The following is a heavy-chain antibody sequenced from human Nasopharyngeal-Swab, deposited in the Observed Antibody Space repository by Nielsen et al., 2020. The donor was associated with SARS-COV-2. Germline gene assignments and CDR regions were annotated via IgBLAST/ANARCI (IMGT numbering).Heavy chain of an antibody. CDR3: ARGAAVLYGMDV. CDR1: GDSVPRTIAA. D-gene: IGHD6-19*01. Sequence: SQTLSLTCVISGDSVPRTIAAWNWIRQSPSRGLAWLGRTYYRSKWYNDYAVSVESRITINPDTSKNQVTLQLDSVTPEDTAVYYCARGAAVLYGMDVWGQGTTVTVSS. CDR2: TYYRSKWYN. J-gene: IGHJ6*02. V-gene: IGHV6-1*01.